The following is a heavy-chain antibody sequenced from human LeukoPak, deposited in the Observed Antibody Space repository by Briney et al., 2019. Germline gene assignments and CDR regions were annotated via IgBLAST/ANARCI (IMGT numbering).Heavy chain of an antibody. J-gene: IGHJ4*02. CDR2: IYYSGST. D-gene: IGHD2-21*02. Sequence: SETLSLTCTVSGGSVTSYYWSWIRQPPGKGLEWIGYIYYSGSTNYNPSLKSRVTISIDTSKNQFSLKLSSVTAADTAVYYCARAEVVTALYDYWGQGTLVTVSS. CDR1: GGSVTSYY. CDR3: ARAEVVTALYDY. V-gene: IGHV4-59*02.